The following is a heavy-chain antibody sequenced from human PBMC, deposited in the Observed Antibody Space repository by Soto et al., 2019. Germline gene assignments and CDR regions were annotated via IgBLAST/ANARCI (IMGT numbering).Heavy chain of an antibody. J-gene: IGHJ6*02. CDR1: GDSISSGGYY. CDR3: ASFIVIVPGGGGMDV. V-gene: IGHV4-31*03. Sequence: PSETLSLTCTVSGDSISSGGYYWSWIRQHPGKGLEWIGYIYFSGSTYYNPSLKSRVTILLDTSKNQFSLKLSSVTAADTAVYYCASFIVIVPGGGGMDVWGQGTKVTAP. D-gene: IGHD2-2*01. CDR2: IYFSGST.